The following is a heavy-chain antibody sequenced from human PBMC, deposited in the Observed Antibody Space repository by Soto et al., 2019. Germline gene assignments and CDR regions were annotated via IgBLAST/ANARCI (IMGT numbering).Heavy chain of an antibody. D-gene: IGHD3-22*01. CDR2: IYYSGST. Sequence: QVQLQESGPGLVKPSQTLSLTCTVSGGSISSGGYYWSWIRQHPGKGLEWIGYIYYSGSTYYNPSLKSRVTISVDTSKSRFSLQLSSVTAADTAVYYCARVHDSSGYYRFDYWGRGTLVTVSS. J-gene: IGHJ4*02. CDR1: GGSISSGGYY. V-gene: IGHV4-31*03. CDR3: ARVHDSSGYYRFDY.